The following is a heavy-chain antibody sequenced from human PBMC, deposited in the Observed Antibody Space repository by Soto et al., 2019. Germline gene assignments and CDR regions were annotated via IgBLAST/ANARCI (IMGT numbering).Heavy chain of an antibody. CDR2: IIPIFGTA. CDR3: ARVVAIFGVVQNNWFDP. J-gene: IGHJ5*02. Sequence: VKVSCKASGGTFSSYAISWVRQAPGQGLEWMGGIIPIFGTANYAQKFQGRVTITADESTSTAYMELSSLRSEDTAVYYCARVVAIFGVVQNNWFDPWGQGTLVTVSS. D-gene: IGHD3-3*01. CDR1: GGTFSSYA. V-gene: IGHV1-69*13.